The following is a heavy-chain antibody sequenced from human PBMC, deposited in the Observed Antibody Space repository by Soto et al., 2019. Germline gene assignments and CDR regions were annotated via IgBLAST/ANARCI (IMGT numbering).Heavy chain of an antibody. CDR2: MSHSGGT. Sequence: QVQLQQWGAGLLKPSETLSLTCAVYGGFVSSGSYYWSWIRQPPGKGLEWIGEMSHSGGTHLNPSLKSRVTRSVDTSKNQFSLKMGSVTAADTALYYCARVERGTATTVVDAFDIWGPGTMVTVSS. V-gene: IGHV4-34*01. J-gene: IGHJ3*02. CDR1: GGFVSSGSYY. CDR3: ARVERGTATTVVDAFDI. D-gene: IGHD1-1*01.